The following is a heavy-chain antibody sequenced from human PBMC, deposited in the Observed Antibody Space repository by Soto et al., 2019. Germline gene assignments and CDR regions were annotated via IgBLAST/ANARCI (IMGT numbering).Heavy chain of an antibody. D-gene: IGHD4-17*01. CDR3: AREDYGGSPGY. CDR2: MNPNSGNT. CDR1: GYTFTRYD. J-gene: IGHJ4*02. V-gene: IGHV1-8*01. Sequence: QVQLVQSGAEVKKPGASVKVSCKASGYTFTRYDISWVRQATGQGLEWMGWMNPNSGNTGCAQKFQGRVTMTRNTAISTTYMELSSLRSEDTAVYSCAREDYGGSPGYWGQGTLVTVSS.